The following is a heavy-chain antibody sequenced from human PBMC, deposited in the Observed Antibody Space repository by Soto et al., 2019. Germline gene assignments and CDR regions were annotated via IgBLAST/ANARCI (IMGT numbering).Heavy chain of an antibody. CDR1: GASVTSYH. Sequence: PSETLSLTCSFSGASVTSYHGIWIRQSPEKRLEWIGDVYYTGRTKYNPSLETRVTISLDATAKQFSLNLNSVTTADTAVYFCACGNSDADFDYWGQGALVTVSS. CDR2: VYYTGRT. J-gene: IGHJ4*02. V-gene: IGHV4-59*02. D-gene: IGHD1-26*01. CDR3: ACGNSDADFDY.